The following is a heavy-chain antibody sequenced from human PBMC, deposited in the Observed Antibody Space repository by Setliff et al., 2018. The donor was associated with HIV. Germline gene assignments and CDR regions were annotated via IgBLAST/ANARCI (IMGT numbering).Heavy chain of an antibody. D-gene: IGHD6-19*01. CDR3: ARSPRIGVAGEFDS. J-gene: IGHJ4*02. V-gene: IGHV4-61*02. CDR2: IYTSGST. Sequence: PSETLSLTCTVSGGSISSGRYYWTWIRQPAGKGLEWIGRIYTSGSTIYNPSLKSRVTISLDTSKNQFSLKLSSVTAADTAVYYCARSPRIGVAGEFDSWGQGTLVTVSS. CDR1: GGSISSGRYY.